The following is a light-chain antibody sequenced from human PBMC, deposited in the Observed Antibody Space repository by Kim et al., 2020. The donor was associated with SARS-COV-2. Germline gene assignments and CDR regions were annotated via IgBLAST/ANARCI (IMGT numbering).Light chain of an antibody. CDR1: KLGTKF. J-gene: IGLJ3*02. CDR2: QTA. CDR3: QAWDDTSAV. Sequence: SYELTQPPSVSLSPGQTASIACSGDKLGTKFVHWYQQKSGQSPVLVIYQTARRPSGTPERFSGSLSGNTATLTIRGTQAMDEADYFCQAWDDTSAVFGGGTQLTVL. V-gene: IGLV3-1*01.